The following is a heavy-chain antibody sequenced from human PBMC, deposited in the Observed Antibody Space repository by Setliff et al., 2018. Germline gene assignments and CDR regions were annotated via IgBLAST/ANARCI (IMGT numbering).Heavy chain of an antibody. CDR1: GFTFSSYS. Sequence: RLSCAASGFTFSSYSMNWVRQAPGKGLEWVSYISSSSSTIYYADSVKGRFTISTDNSKNTLYLQMNSLTAEDTAVYYCARDRPGPSFGGMDVWGQGTTVTVSS. V-gene: IGHV3-48*01. J-gene: IGHJ6*02. D-gene: IGHD3-3*01. CDR2: ISSSSSTI. CDR3: ARDRPGPSFGGMDV.